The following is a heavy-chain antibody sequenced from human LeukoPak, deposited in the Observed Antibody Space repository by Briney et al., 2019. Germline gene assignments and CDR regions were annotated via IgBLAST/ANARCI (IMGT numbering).Heavy chain of an antibody. V-gene: IGHV4-59*12. D-gene: IGHD3-3*01. Sequence: SETLSLTCSVSGGSISSYHWSWIRQPPGKGVEWIGYIYYSGSTNYNPSLKSRLIMSVDLPENHISLKLTSVTAADTAVYYCAREGGFYRPLDYSGQGTLVTVSS. CDR1: GGSISSYH. CDR3: AREGGFYRPLDY. J-gene: IGHJ4*02. CDR2: IYYSGST.